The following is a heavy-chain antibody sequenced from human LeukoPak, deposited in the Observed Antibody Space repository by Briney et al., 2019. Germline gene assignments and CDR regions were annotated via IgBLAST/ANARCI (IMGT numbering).Heavy chain of an antibody. CDR3: ARQSDSSSTLQRFLDWFVGH. D-gene: IGHD3-9*01. CDR2: IYPSDSET. J-gene: IGHJ4*02. CDR1: GYSFTNFW. Sequence: GESLKISCKVSGYSFTNFWIGWVRQVPGKGLEWVGIIYPSDSETRYSPSFKGQVTISVDKSISTAYLQWNSLKASDNAVYYCARQSDSSSTLQRFLDWFVGHWGQGTLVTVSS. V-gene: IGHV5-51*01.